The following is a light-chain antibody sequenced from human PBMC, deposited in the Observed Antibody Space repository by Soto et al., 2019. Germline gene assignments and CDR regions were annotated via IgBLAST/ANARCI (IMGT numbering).Light chain of an antibody. Sequence: DIQMTQSPSSLSASVGDRVTITCRASQSISSYLNWYQQKPGKAPKLLIYAASSLQSGVPSRFSGSGSGTDFPLTISSLKPEDFATYYCQRSYSTPRTFGQGTKVKIK. CDR3: QRSYSTPRT. CDR1: QSISSY. V-gene: IGKV1-39*01. J-gene: IGKJ1*01. CDR2: AAS.